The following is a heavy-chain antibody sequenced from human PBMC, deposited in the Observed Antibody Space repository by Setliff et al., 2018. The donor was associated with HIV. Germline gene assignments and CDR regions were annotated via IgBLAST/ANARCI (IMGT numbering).Heavy chain of an antibody. D-gene: IGHD2-21*02. Sequence: SETLSLTCAVYGGSFSDYFWSWIRQPPGKGLEWIGEINHSGSTNYNPSLKSRVTISVDTSKNQFSLKLSSETAADTAVYYCSADIWTVVTPYHTSKYYFGMHVWGQGPTVTVSS. CDR2: INHSGST. V-gene: IGHV4-34*01. CDR1: GGSFSDYF. J-gene: IGHJ6*02. CDR3: SADIWTVVTPYHTSKYYFGMHV.